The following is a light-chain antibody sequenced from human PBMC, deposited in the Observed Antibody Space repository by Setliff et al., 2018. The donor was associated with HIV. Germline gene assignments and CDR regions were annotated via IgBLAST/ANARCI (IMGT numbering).Light chain of an antibody. CDR1: QSISSY. J-gene: IGKJ3*01. V-gene: IGKV1-39*01. CDR2: AAS. CDR3: QQSYSTLRT. Sequence: DIQMTQSPSSLSASVGDRVTITCRASQSISSYLNWYQQKPGKAPKLLIYAASILQSGVPSRFRGSGSGTFFTLTISSLQPEDFATYYCQQSYSTLRTFGPGTKVDIK.